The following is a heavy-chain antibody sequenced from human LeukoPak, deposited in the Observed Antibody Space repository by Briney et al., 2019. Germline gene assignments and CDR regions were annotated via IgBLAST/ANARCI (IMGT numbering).Heavy chain of an antibody. V-gene: IGHV3-74*01. Sequence: GGSLRLSCAAAGFTFSSYWMHWVRQVPGKGLVWVSRINSDGSSTSYADSVKGRFTISRDNAKNTLYVQMNSLRAEDTAVYYCSTGSGHAFDIWGRGTMVTVSS. CDR2: INSDGSST. D-gene: IGHD3-10*01. CDR3: STGSGHAFDI. CDR1: GFTFSSYW. J-gene: IGHJ3*02.